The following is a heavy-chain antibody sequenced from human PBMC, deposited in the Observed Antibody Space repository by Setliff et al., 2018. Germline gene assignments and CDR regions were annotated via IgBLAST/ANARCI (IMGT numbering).Heavy chain of an antibody. CDR3: ARRGLGYDFLSGYYTMYYFDY. V-gene: IGHV1-8*03. CDR2: MNPNSGNT. Sequence: ASVKVSCKASGYTFTSYDINWVRQATGQGLEWMGWMNPNSGNTGYAQKFQGRVTITRNTSISTAYMELSSLISEDTAVYYCARRGLGYDFLSGYYTMYYFDYWGQGTLVTVSS. D-gene: IGHD3-3*01. J-gene: IGHJ4*02. CDR1: GYTFTSYD.